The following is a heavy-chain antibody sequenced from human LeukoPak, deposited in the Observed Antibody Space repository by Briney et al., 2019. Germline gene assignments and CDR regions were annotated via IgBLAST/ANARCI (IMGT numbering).Heavy chain of an antibody. CDR3: AKDCGGDCQVYK. D-gene: IGHD2-21*02. V-gene: IGHV3-30*02. Sequence: GGSLRLSCAASGFTFSSYGMHWVRQAPGKGLEWVASLYYDGSNQNYADSVKGRFTISRDNSKSTLYLQMNNLRTDDTAVYYCAKDCGGDCQVYKWGQGSLVTVSS. CDR2: LYYDGSNQ. J-gene: IGHJ4*02. CDR1: GFTFSSYG.